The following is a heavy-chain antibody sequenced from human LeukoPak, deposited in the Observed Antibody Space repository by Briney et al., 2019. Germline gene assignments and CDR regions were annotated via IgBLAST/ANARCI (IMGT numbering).Heavy chain of an antibody. J-gene: IGHJ6*03. Sequence: SAKVSCKASGGTFSSYAISWVRQAPGQGLEWMGGIIPIFGTANYAQKFQGRVTITADESTSTAYMELSSLRSEDTAVYYCARVLVVPAAIGYYYYYMDVWGKGTTVTASS. CDR3: ARVLVVPAAIGYYYYYMDV. D-gene: IGHD2-2*02. V-gene: IGHV1-69*13. CDR2: IIPIFGTA. CDR1: GGTFSSYA.